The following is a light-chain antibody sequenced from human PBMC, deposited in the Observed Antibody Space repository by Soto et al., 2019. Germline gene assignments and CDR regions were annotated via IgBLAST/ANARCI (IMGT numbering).Light chain of an antibody. CDR1: TNDIGGYNL. CDR3: CSFAGGATFL. Sequence: QSALTQPASVSGSPGQSITISCTGTTNDIGGYNLVSWYQQHPGKAPKLMIYEGNKRPSGVSDRFSGSKSGNTASLTISPLQAEDEAYYSFCSFAGGATFLFGGGTKLTVL. V-gene: IGLV2-23*03. CDR2: EGN. J-gene: IGLJ2*01.